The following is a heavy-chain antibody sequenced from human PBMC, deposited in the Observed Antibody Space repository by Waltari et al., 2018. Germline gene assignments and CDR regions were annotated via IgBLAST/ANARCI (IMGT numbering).Heavy chain of an antibody. CDR2: INPRSGGR. CDR3: ARLAVAGTPFDY. Sequence: QVQLVQSGAEVKKHGASVKVSCQASGYTFNGYSMHWVRPAPGQGLEWRGRINPRSGGRNYAHKLQGRVIMTRDTSISTAHMELSMLRSDDTAGYYCARLAVAGTPFDYWGQGTLVTVSS. V-gene: IGHV1-2*06. J-gene: IGHJ4*02. D-gene: IGHD6-19*01. CDR1: GYTFNGYS.